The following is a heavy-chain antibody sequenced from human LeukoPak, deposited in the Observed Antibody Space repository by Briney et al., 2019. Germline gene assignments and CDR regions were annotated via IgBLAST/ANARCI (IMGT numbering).Heavy chain of an antibody. CDR1: GYSFTSYG. Sequence: GASVKVSCKASGYSFTSYGICWVRQAPGQGLGGMGWISAYNGNTNYAQKPQGRVTMTTDTSTSTAYMELRSLRSDDTAVYYCARDLVVVVGIFDYWGQGTLVTVSS. CDR2: ISAYNGNT. V-gene: IGHV1-18*01. CDR3: ARDLVVVVGIFDY. J-gene: IGHJ4*02. D-gene: IGHD2-15*01.